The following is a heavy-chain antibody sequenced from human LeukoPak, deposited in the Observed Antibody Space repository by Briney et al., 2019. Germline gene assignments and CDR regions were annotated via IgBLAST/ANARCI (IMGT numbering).Heavy chain of an antibody. V-gene: IGHV3-23*01. D-gene: IGHD6-13*01. CDR1: GFTFSSYA. CDR3: AKDPHHYSNSWQPPGY. J-gene: IGHJ4*02. CDR2: ISGSGGST. Sequence: PGGSLRLSCAASGFTFSSYAMSWVRQAPGKGLEWVSAISGSGGSTYYADSVKGRFTISRDNSKNTLYLQMNSLRAEDTAVYYCAKDPHHYSNSWQPPGYRGQGTLVTVSS.